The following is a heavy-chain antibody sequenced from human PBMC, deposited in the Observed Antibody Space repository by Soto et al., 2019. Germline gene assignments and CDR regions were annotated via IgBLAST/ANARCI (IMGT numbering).Heavy chain of an antibody. V-gene: IGHV3-21*01. CDR3: AREVEAAAGPNWFDP. Sequence: GGSLRLSCAASGFTFSSYSMNWVRQAPGKGLEWVSSISSSSSYIYYADSVKGRFTISRDNAKNSLYLQMNSLRAEDTAVYYCAREVEAAAGPNWFDPWGQGTLVTVSS. D-gene: IGHD6-13*01. CDR1: GFTFSSYS. J-gene: IGHJ5*02. CDR2: ISSSSSYI.